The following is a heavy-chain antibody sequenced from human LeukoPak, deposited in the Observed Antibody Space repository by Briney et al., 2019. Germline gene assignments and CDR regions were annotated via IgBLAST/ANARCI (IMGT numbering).Heavy chain of an antibody. D-gene: IGHD3-10*02. CDR1: GFTFSSYA. CDR2: ISSGSGYI. Sequence: GGSLRLSCAASGFTFSSYAMSWVRQAPGKGLEWVSSISSGSGYIYYADSVKGRFTISRDNAKNSLYLQMNSLRAEDTAVYYCAELGITMIGGVWGKGTTVTISS. V-gene: IGHV3-21*01. CDR3: AELGITMIGGV. J-gene: IGHJ6*04.